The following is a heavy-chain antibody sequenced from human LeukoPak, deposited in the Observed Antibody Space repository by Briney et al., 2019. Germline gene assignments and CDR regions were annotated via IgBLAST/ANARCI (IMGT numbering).Heavy chain of an antibody. CDR1: GFTFSSYA. CDR2: ISYDGSNK. J-gene: IGHJ4*02. D-gene: IGHD2-2*01. V-gene: IGHV3-30-3*01. CDR3: AKAREYCSSTSCPPDYFDY. Sequence: GGSLRLSCAASGFTFSSYAMHWVRQAPGKGLEWVAVISYDGSNKYYADSVKGRFTISRDNSKNTLYLQMNSLRAEDTARYYCAKAREYCSSTSCPPDYFDYWGQGTLVTVSS.